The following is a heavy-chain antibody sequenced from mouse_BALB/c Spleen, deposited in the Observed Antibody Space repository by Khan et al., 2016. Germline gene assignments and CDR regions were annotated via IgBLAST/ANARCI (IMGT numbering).Heavy chain of an antibody. CDR1: GYSITSDYA. Sequence: EVQLQESGPGLVKPSQSLSLTCTVTGYSITSDYAWNWIRQFPGNKLEWMGYISYSGSTSYNPSLKSRISITRDTSKNQFFLQLNSVATEDTATYYCARSDYDREYFNYWGQGTTLTVSS. V-gene: IGHV3-2*02. CDR2: ISYSGST. J-gene: IGHJ2*01. D-gene: IGHD2-4*01. CDR3: ARSDYDREYFNY.